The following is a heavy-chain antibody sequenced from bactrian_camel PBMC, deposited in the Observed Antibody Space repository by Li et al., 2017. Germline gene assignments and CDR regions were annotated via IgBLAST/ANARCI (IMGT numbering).Heavy chain of an antibody. Sequence: QVQLVESGGDLVQPEHSLRLSCAVSGFSRSRAYMSWVRQAPGKGLEWVSRIYTGDGTSMSAHSVKGRFTISRDNTKNMLYLQMNSLKSEDTALYSCVKEAGGMWCPGNYWGQGTQVTV. CDR2: IYTGDGTS. CDR3: VKEAGGMWCPGNY. V-gene: IGHV3S20*01. J-gene: IGHJ4*01. D-gene: IGHD2*01. CDR1: GFSRSRAY.